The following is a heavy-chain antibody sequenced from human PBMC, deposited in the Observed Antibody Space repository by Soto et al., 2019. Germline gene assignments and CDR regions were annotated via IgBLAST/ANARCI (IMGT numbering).Heavy chain of an antibody. CDR2: INHSGST. D-gene: IGHD2-8*01. Sequence: SETLSLTCAVYGGSFSGYYWSWIRQPPGKGLEWIGEINHSGSTNYNPSLKSRVTISVDTSKNQFSLKLSSVTAADTAVYYCARGHEVSEFDYCGQGTLVTVSS. CDR1: GGSFSGYY. V-gene: IGHV4-34*01. CDR3: ARGHEVSEFDY. J-gene: IGHJ4*02.